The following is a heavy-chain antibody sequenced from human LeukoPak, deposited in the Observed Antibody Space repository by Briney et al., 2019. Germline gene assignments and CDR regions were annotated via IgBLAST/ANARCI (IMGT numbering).Heavy chain of an antibody. V-gene: IGHV3-7*01. CDR2: IKQDGSEK. Sequence: PGGSLRLSCAASGFTLSSYWMSWVRQAPGKGLEWVANIKQDGSEKYYVDSVKGRFTISRDNVKNSLYLQMNSLRAEDTAVYYCARGGPGIAVAGSLNWFDPWGQGTLVTVSS. D-gene: IGHD6-19*01. J-gene: IGHJ5*02. CDR3: ARGGPGIAVAGSLNWFDP. CDR1: GFTLSSYW.